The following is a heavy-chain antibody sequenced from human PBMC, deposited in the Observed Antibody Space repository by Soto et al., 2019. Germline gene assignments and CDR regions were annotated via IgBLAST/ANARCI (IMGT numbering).Heavy chain of an antibody. D-gene: IGHD3-22*01. V-gene: IGHV3-74*01. J-gene: IGHJ4*02. Sequence: EVQLVESGGGLVQPGGSLRLSCAASGFTFSSYWMHWVRQGPGKGLVWVSRLNGDGTYTDYADSVKGRFTISRDNAKNTLYLQMNSLGVEATALYYCLGSSSYYLGVPSDYWGQGILVTVSS. CDR2: LNGDGTYT. CDR1: GFTFSSYW. CDR3: LGSSSYYLGVPSDY.